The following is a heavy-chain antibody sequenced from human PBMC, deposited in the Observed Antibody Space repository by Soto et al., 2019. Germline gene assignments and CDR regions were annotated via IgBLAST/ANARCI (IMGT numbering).Heavy chain of an antibody. CDR3: ARYYSGYDFAFDI. D-gene: IGHD5-12*01. V-gene: IGHV4-34*10. Sequence: ASETLSLTCVVSVGSLSDYFWSWIRQPPGMALEWIGEINHSGSTNYNPSLKSRVTISVDTSKNQFSLKLSSVTAADTAVYYCARYYSGYDFAFDIWGQGTMVTVSS. CDR2: INHSGST. CDR1: VGSLSDYF. J-gene: IGHJ3*02.